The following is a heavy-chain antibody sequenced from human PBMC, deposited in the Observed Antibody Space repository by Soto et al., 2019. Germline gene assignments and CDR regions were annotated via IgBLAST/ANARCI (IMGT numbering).Heavy chain of an antibody. CDR2: ISAYNGNT. CDR3: ARVQWGLRLFYYAMDV. J-gene: IGHJ6*02. Sequence: ASVKVSGKASGYTFTSYGISWVRQAPGQGLELMGWISAYNGNTNYAQKLQGRFTISRDNSKNTLYLQVNSLRAEDTAVYYCARVQWGLRLFYYAMDVWGQGTTVTVSS. V-gene: IGHV1-18*04. D-gene: IGHD5-12*01. CDR1: GYTFTSYG.